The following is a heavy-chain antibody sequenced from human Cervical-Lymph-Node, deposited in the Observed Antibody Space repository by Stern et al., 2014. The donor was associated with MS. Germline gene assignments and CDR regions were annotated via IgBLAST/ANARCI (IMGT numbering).Heavy chain of an antibody. CDR1: GGTFNTSG. J-gene: IGHJ5*02. D-gene: IGHD1-26*01. V-gene: IGHV1-69*06. CDR3: ARDLGVGASVS. Sequence: QVQLVQSGAEVKKPGSSVKVSCKASGGTFNTSGISWVRQAPGQGLEWMGGIIPMLGSTNYARKFNGRLTITADKSTSTASMALSSLRPEDTAIYYCARDLGVGASVSWVQGTVVTVSS. CDR2: IIPMLGST.